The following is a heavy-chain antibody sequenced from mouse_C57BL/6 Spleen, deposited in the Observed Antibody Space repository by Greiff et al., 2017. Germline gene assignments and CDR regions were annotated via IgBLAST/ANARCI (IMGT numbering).Heavy chain of an antibody. CDR2: IYPGSGST. CDR3: ARFDHDGIYAMDY. V-gene: IGHV1-55*01. Sequence: QVQLQQPGAELVKPGASVKMSCKASGYTFTSYWITWVKQRPGQGLEWIGDIYPGSGSTNYNEKFKSKATLTVDTSSSTAYMQLSSLTSEDSAVYYCARFDHDGIYAMDYWGQGTSVTVSS. J-gene: IGHJ4*01. D-gene: IGHD2-4*01. CDR1: GYTFTSYW.